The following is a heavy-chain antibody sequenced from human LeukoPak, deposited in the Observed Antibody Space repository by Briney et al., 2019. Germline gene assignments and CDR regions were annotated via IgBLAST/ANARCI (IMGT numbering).Heavy chain of an antibody. CDR2: ISGSGGST. V-gene: IGHV3-23*01. D-gene: IGHD2-21*02. Sequence: GRSLRLSCAASGFTFSSYAMSWVRQAPGKGLEWVSAISGSGGSTYYADSVKGRFTISRDNSKNTLYLQMNSLRAEDTAVYYCAKDAHIVVVTANYYFDYWGQGTLVTVSS. CDR1: GFTFSSYA. CDR3: AKDAHIVVVTANYYFDY. J-gene: IGHJ4*02.